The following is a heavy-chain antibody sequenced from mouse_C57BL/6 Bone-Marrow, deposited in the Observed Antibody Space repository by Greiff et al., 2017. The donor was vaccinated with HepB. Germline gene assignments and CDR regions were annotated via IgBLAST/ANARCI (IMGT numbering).Heavy chain of an antibody. V-gene: IGHV2-5*01. CDR3: AKKGYGNSPYAMDY. CDR1: GFSLTSYG. Sequence: VQLQQSGPGLVQPSQSLSITCTVSGFSLTSYGVHWVRQSPGKGLEWLGVIWRGGSTDYNAAFMSRLSITKDNSKSQVFFKMNSLQADDTAIYYCAKKGYGNSPYAMDYWGQGTSVTVSS. D-gene: IGHD2-1*01. CDR2: IWRGGST. J-gene: IGHJ4*01.